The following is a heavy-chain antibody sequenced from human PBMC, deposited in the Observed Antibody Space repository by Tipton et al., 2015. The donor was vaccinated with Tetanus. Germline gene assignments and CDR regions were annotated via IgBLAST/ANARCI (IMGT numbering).Heavy chain of an antibody. J-gene: IGHJ6*02. CDR2: IYYSGST. D-gene: IGHD3-16*01. V-gene: IGHV4-59*08. CDR3: ARRPYDYVWGRYGMDV. Sequence: TLSLTCTVSGGSISSYYWSWIRQPPGKGLEWIGYIYYSGSTNYNPSLKSRVTISVDTSKNQFSLKLSSVTAADTAVYYCARRPYDYVWGRYGMDVRGQGTTVTVSS. CDR1: GGSISSYY.